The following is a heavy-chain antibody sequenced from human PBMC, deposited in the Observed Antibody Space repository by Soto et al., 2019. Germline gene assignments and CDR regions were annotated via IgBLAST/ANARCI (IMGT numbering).Heavy chain of an antibody. CDR2: IWYDGSNK. V-gene: IGHV3-33*01. J-gene: IGHJ6*02. CDR1: GFTFSSYG. D-gene: IGHD6-19*01. CDR3: ARGGSSGWYYYYYGMDV. Sequence: QVQLVESGGGVVQPGRSLRLSCAASGFTFSSYGMHWVRQAPGKGLEWVAVIWYDGSNKYYADSVKGRFTISRDNSKNRLYLQMNSLRAEDTAVYYCARGGSSGWYYYYYGMDVWGQGTTVTVSS.